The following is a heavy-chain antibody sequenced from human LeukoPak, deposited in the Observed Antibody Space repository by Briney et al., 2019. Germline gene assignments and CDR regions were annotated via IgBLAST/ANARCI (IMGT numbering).Heavy chain of an antibody. D-gene: IGHD4-17*01. CDR3: ARDPYGDYYFDY. CDR2: IIPISGTA. J-gene: IGHJ4*02. V-gene: IGHV1-69*06. Sequence: GASVTVSCKASGGTFISYAISWVRQAPGQGLEWMGGIIPISGTANYAQNIQGRVTITADKITSTAYMELSSLRSEDTAVYYCARDPYGDYYFDYWGQGTLVTVSS. CDR1: GGTFISYA.